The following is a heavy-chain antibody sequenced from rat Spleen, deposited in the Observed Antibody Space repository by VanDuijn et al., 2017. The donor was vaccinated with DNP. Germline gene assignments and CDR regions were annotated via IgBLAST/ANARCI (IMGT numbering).Heavy chain of an antibody. Sequence: QVQLKESGPGLVQPSRTLSLTCTVSGFSLTSNSVHWVRQPPGKGLEWVGVIWSGGTTDYNSALKSRLSISRDTSNSQVLLKMNSLQTEDTAMYFCASNNYWGQGVMVTVSS. CDR2: IWSGGTT. CDR3: ASNNY. J-gene: IGHJ2*01. CDR1: GFSLTSNS. D-gene: IGHD1-10*01. V-gene: IGHV2-1*01.